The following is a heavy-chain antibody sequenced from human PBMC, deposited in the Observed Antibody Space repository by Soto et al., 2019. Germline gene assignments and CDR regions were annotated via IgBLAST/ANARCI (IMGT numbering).Heavy chain of an antibody. Sequence: EVQLVESGGGLVQPGGSLRLSCAASGFTFSDYWMHWVRQAPGKGLEWVSRIKRDGSTPNYADSVKGRFTIYRDNAKNTLYSEMNSLRVEDPADYYCPRGALKYYYEDVWGKGTTVTVSS. CDR2: IKRDGSTP. J-gene: IGHJ6*03. CDR1: GFTFSDYW. CDR3: PRGALKYYYEDV. V-gene: IGHV3-74*01.